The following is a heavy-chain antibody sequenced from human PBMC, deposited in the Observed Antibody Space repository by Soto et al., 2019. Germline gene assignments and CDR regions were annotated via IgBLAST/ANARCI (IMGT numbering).Heavy chain of an antibody. D-gene: IGHD3-22*01. CDR1: GFTFTSSA. V-gene: IGHV1-58*01. J-gene: IGHJ4*02. Sequence: ASVKVSCKASGFTFTSSAVQWVRQARGQRLEWIGWIVVGSGNTNYAQKFQERVTITREMSTSTAYMELSSLRSEDKAVYYCAADWYYYDSSGYRFDYWGQGTLVTVSS. CDR3: AADWYYYDSSGYRFDY. CDR2: IVVGSGNT.